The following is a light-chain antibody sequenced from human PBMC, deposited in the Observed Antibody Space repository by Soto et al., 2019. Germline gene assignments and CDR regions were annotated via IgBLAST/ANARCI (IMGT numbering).Light chain of an antibody. Sequence: EIVMTQSPGTLSVSPGERATLSCRASQSVRTYLAWYQVKPGQAPRLLIYDASSRASGVPARFSGSGSGTDFTLTIRSLEPEDFALYYCQQRNSWPPITFGQGTQLEIK. J-gene: IGKJ5*01. CDR3: QQRNSWPPIT. CDR1: QSVRTY. CDR2: DAS. V-gene: IGKV3-11*01.